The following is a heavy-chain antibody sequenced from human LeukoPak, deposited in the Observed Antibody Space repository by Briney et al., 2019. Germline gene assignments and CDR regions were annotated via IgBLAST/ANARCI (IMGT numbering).Heavy chain of an antibody. D-gene: IGHD6-19*01. CDR3: ARIAVAGARGPWFDP. J-gene: IGHJ5*02. CDR1: GGSFRGYY. CDR2: INHSGRT. Sequence: SETLSLTCAVYGGSFRGYYWSGIRQPPGKGLEGIGEINHSGRTNNNPSLTSRVTISVDPSKTQFSLKLSSVPAADTAVYYCARIAVAGARGPWFDPWGQGTLVTVSS. V-gene: IGHV4-34*01.